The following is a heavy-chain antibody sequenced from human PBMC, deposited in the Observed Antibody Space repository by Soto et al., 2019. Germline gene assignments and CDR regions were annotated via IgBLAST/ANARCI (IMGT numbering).Heavy chain of an antibody. D-gene: IGHD3-3*01. J-gene: IGHJ4*02. CDR2: IYYSGST. Sequence: SETLSLTCTVSGGSISSSSYYWVRIRQPPGKGLEWIGSIYYSGSTYYNPSLQSRVTISVDTSKNQFSLKLSSVTAADTVVYYCARLNAIFGAYDVDWGQGTLVTVSS. V-gene: IGHV4-39*01. CDR3: ARLNAIFGAYDVD. CDR1: GGSISSSSYY.